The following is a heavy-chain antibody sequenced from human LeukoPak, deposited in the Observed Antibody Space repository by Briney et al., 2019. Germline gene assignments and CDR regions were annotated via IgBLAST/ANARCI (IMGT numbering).Heavy chain of an antibody. V-gene: IGHV3-9*01. D-gene: IGHD3-10*01. CDR3: AKGYYGSGSYVMDV. CDR1: GFTFDDYA. J-gene: IGHJ6*02. CDR2: ISWNSGSI. Sequence: GGSLRLSCAASGFTFDDYAMHWVRHAPGKGLEWVSGISWNSGSIGYADSVKGRFTISRDNAKNSLYLQMNSLRAEDTALYYCAKGYYGSGSYVMDVWGQGTTVTVSS.